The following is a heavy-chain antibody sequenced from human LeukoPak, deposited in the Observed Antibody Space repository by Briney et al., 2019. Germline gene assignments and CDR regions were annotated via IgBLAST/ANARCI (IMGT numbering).Heavy chain of an antibody. D-gene: IGHD2/OR15-2a*01. Sequence: PSETLSLTCTVSGASISSTNYYWSWIRQSAGKGLERIGRIYRTGSTNYNPSLKSRVTISLDTSKNQFSLKLSAVTAADTAVYYCVRDLGVSLPFDYWGQGVLVTVSS. CDR2: IYRTGST. J-gene: IGHJ4*02. CDR1: GASISSTNYY. CDR3: VRDLGVSLPFDY. V-gene: IGHV4-61*02.